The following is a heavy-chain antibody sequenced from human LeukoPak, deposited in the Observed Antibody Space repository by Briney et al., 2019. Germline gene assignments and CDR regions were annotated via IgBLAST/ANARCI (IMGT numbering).Heavy chain of an antibody. V-gene: IGHV3-30-3*01. CDR2: ISYDGSNK. CDR3: ASRGVDY. CDR1: GFTFSSYA. D-gene: IGHD3-16*01. J-gene: IGHJ4*02. Sequence: GGSLRLSCAASGFTFSSYAMHWVRQAPGKGLEWVAVISYDGSNKYYADSVKGRFTISRDNSKNTLYLQMNSLRAEDTAVYYCASRGVDYWGQGTLVTVSS.